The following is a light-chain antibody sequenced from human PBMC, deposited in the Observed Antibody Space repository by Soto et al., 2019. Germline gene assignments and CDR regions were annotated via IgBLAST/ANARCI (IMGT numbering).Light chain of an antibody. CDR3: SSYTGSNARVV. V-gene: IGLV2-14*01. CDR1: SDVGAYRY. Sequence: QSALTQPASVSGSPGQSITISCTGSDVGAYRYVSWYQQHPGKATRLMIYDVSNRHPGVSDRFSGSKSGNTASLTISGLQPADEAYFFCSSYTGSNARVVFGGGTKLTVL. J-gene: IGLJ2*01. CDR2: DVS.